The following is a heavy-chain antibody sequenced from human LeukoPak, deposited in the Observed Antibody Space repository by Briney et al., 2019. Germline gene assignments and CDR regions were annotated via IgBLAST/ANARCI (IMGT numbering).Heavy chain of an antibody. V-gene: IGHV4-61*02. CDR1: GGSISSGSYY. Sequence: SETLSLTCTVSGGSISSGSYYWSWIRQPAGKGLEWIGRIYTSGSTNYNPSLKSRVTISVDTSKNQFSLKLNSVTTADTAVYYCARGAGDYWGQGTLVTVSS. J-gene: IGHJ4*02. CDR2: IYTSGST. CDR3: ARGAGDY.